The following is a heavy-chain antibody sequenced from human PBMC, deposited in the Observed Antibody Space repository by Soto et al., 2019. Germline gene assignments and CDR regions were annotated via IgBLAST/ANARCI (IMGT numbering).Heavy chain of an antibody. V-gene: IGHV4-39*01. J-gene: IGHJ4*02. CDR2: IYYSGST. Sequence: QLQLQESGPGLVKPSETLSLTCTVSGGSISSSSYYWGWIRQPPGKGLEWIGSIYYSGSTYYNPSPRSRVTISVDTSKNQFSLKLSSVTAADTAVYYCARHPHKYYYDSSGYYYPPYYFDYWGQGTLVTVSS. CDR1: GGSISSSSYY. CDR3: ARHPHKYYYDSSGYYYPPYYFDY. D-gene: IGHD3-22*01.